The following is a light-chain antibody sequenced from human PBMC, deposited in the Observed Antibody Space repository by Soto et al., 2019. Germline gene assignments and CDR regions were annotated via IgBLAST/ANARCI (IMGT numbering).Light chain of an antibody. Sequence: IVLTQSPATLSLSPGERATLSCRASQYVRNYLAWFQQKPGQAPRLLIYDGSNRATGIPDRFSGSGSGTDFTLTISSLQSEDFAVYYCQQYNNWPRTFGQGTKVDNK. V-gene: IGKV3-11*01. CDR1: QYVRNY. CDR2: DGS. CDR3: QQYNNWPRT. J-gene: IGKJ1*01.